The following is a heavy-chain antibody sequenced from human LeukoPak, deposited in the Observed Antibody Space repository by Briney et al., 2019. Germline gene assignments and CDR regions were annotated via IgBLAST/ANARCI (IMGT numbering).Heavy chain of an antibody. Sequence: GGALRLSCAASGFTFSSYAMSWVRQAPGKGLEWVSAISGSGGSTYYADSVKGRFTISRDNSKNTLYLQMNSLRAEDTAVYYCAKVEQLLVMEYYFYYWVQGTLVTVSS. CDR3: AKVEQLLVMEYYFYY. D-gene: IGHD6-13*01. CDR1: GFTFSSYA. V-gene: IGHV3-23*01. CDR2: ISGSGGST. J-gene: IGHJ4*02.